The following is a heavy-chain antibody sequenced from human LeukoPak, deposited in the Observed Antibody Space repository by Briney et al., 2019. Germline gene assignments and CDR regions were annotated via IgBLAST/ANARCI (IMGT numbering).Heavy chain of an antibody. CDR2: ISYDGSNK. J-gene: IGHJ4*02. Sequence: GGSLRLSCAASGFTFSSYAMHWVRQAPGKGLEWVAVISYDGSNKYYADSVKGRFSISSDNSKNTLYLQMNSLRAEDTAVYYCARENYRYNWNDVADYWGQGTLVTVSS. CDR3: ARENYRYNWNDVADY. CDR1: GFTFSSYA. V-gene: IGHV3-30-3*01. D-gene: IGHD1-1*01.